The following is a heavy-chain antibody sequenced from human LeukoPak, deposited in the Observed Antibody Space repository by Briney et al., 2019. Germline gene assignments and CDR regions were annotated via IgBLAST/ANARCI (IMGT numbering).Heavy chain of an antibody. CDR1: GFTFDFSA. CDR2: ITKDDGST. CDR3: AKDSRGAAFWGEFEY. D-gene: IGHD3-16*01. V-gene: IGHV3-43*02. Sequence: GGSPRLSCAASGFTFDFSAMHWLRQAPGKGLEWVSLITKDDGSTYYADSVKGRFTISRDNSKNSLYLQMNSLRTEDTAFYYCAKDSRGAAFWGEFEYWGQGTLVIVSS. J-gene: IGHJ4*02.